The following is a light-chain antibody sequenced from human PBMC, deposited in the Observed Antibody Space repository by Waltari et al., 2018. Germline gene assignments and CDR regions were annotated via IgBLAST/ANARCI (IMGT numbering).Light chain of an antibody. CDR1: DNDVGSYNL. CDR3: CSYAGTPTYMV. Sequence: QSALTQPASVSGSPGQSLTISCTGTDNDVGSYNLVSWYQQHPGKTPKLIIYEVTKRPSGISNRFSGSQSRNTASLTISRLQAEDEADYYCCSYAGTPTYMVFGGGTKLPVL. J-gene: IGLJ2*01. V-gene: IGLV2-23*02. CDR2: EVT.